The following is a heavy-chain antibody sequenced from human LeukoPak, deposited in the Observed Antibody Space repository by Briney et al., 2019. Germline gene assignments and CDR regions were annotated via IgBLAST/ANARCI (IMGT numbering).Heavy chain of an antibody. CDR3: ARDPWRYDFWSGHRAFDY. CDR1: GYTFTSYD. Sequence: ASVKVSCKASGYTFTSYDINWVRQPPGQGLEWMGWINPNSGGTNYAQKFQGRVTMTRDTCISTAYMELSRLRSDDTAVYYCARDPWRYDFWSGHRAFDYWGQGTLVTVSS. J-gene: IGHJ4*02. D-gene: IGHD3-3*01. V-gene: IGHV1-2*02. CDR2: INPNSGGT.